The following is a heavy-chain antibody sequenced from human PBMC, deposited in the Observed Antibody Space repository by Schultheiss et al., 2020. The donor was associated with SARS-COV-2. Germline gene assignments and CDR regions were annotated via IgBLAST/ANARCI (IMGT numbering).Heavy chain of an antibody. V-gene: IGHV3-23*01. CDR3: AKDAGRGGGSTFDH. CDR1: GFTFSDYY. D-gene: IGHD3-10*01. J-gene: IGHJ4*02. CDR2: VSGSGVDT. Sequence: GGSLRLSCAASGFTFSDYYMSWIRQAPGKGLEWVSAVSGSGVDTYYADSVKGRFTISKDNSKNTLHLEMNSLRADDTAIYYCAKDAGRGGGSTFDHWGQGTLVTVSS.